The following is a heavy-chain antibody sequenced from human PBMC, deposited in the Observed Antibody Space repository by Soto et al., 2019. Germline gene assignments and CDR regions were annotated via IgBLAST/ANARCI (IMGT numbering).Heavy chain of an antibody. D-gene: IGHD6-6*01. CDR1: GYTFTSYG. V-gene: IGHV1-18*01. J-gene: IGHJ5*02. Sequence: ASVKVSCKASGYTFTSYGISWVRQAPGQGLEWMGWISAYNGNTNYAQKLQGRVTMTTDTSTSTAYMELRSLRSDDTAVYYCARDQPGRSSPSSFDPWGQGTLVTVSS. CDR2: ISAYNGNT. CDR3: ARDQPGRSSPSSFDP.